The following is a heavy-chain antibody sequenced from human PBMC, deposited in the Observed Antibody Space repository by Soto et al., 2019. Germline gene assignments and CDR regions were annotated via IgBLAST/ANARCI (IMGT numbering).Heavy chain of an antibody. V-gene: IGHV3-33*01. CDR2: IWYDGSNK. J-gene: IGHJ6*03. CDR1: GFTFSSYG. Sequence: GGSLRLSCAASGFTFSSYGMHWVRQAPGKGLEWVAVIWYDGSNKYYADSVKGRFTISRDNSKNTLYLQMNSLRAEDTAVYYCARGAYYDFWSGYMDVWGKGTTVTVSS. CDR3: ARGAYYDFWSGYMDV. D-gene: IGHD3-3*01.